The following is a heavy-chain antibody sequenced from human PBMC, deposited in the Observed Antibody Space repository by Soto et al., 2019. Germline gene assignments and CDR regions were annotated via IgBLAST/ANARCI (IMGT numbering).Heavy chain of an antibody. Sequence: ASVKVSCKASGYTFTSYGISWVRQAPGQGLEWMGWISAYNGSTNYAQKLQGRVTMTTDTSTSTAYMELRSLRSDDTAVYYCARDEQDIVVVPAAMSYYYYGMDVWGQGTTVTV. J-gene: IGHJ6*02. CDR2: ISAYNGST. D-gene: IGHD2-2*01. CDR3: ARDEQDIVVVPAAMSYYYYGMDV. CDR1: GYTFTSYG. V-gene: IGHV1-18*01.